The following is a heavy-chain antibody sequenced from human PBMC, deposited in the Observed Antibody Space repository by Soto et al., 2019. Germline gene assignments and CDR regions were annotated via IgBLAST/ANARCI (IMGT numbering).Heavy chain of an antibody. CDR3: AGGLESGYDRGGFDY. CDR2: IIPILGIA. Sequence: QVQLVQSGAEVKKPGSSVKVSCKASGGTFSSYTISWVRQAPGQGLEWMGRIIPILGIANYAQKFQGRVTIAADESTGSAYMEPGSRRSEDTAVYYCAGGLESGYDRGGFDYWGQGTLVTVSS. D-gene: IGHD5-12*01. V-gene: IGHV1-69*02. CDR1: GGTFSSYT. J-gene: IGHJ4*02.